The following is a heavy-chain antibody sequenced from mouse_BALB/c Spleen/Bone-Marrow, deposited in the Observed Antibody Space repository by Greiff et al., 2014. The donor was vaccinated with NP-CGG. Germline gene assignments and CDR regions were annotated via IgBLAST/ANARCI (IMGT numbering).Heavy chain of an antibody. J-gene: IGHJ3*01. V-gene: IGHV2-6-2*01. Sequence: AQVVESGPDLVAPSQSLSITCTVSGFSLTSYGVHWIRQPPGKGLEWLVVIWSDGSTTYNSALKSRLSISKDNSKSQVFLKMNSLQTDDTAMYYCARHDNDGYYLAYWGQGTLVTVSA. CDR1: GFSLTSYG. D-gene: IGHD2-3*01. CDR3: ARHDNDGYYLAY. CDR2: IWSDGST.